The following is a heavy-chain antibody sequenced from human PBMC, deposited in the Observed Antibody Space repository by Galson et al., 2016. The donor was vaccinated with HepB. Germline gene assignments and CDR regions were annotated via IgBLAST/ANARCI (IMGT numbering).Heavy chain of an antibody. D-gene: IGHD5-12*01. V-gene: IGHV3-23*01. CDR1: GFTFTSYA. J-gene: IGHJ6*02. CDR3: ANLRGGYSGPRYYFYYNGFDV. CDR2: ISDSGRST. Sequence: SLRLSCAASGFTFTSYAMSWVRQAPGKGLEWVAAISDSGRSTYYADSVKGRFTISRDNSKDTLYVQMSSLRAEDTAIYYCANLRGGYSGPRYYFYYNGFDVWGQGTSVTVSS.